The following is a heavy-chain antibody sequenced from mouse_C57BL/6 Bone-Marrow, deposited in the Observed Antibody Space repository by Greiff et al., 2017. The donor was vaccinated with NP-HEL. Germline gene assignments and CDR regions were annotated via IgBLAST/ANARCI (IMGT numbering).Heavy chain of an antibody. CDR3: ARLYGTKGYYFDY. CDR1: GFTFSDYG. Sequence: DVMLVESGGGLVKPGGSLKLSCAASGFTFSDYGMHWVRQAPEKGLEWVAYISSGSSTIYYADTVKGRFTISRDNAKNTLFLQMTSLRSEDTAMYYCARLYGTKGYYFDYWGQGTTLTVSS. CDR2: ISSGSSTI. D-gene: IGHD2-10*02. V-gene: IGHV5-17*01. J-gene: IGHJ2*01.